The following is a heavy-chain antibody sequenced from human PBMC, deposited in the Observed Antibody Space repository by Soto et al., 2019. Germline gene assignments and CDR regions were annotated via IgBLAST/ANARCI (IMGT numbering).Heavy chain of an antibody. CDR2: IYPDDSET. D-gene: IGHD6-6*01. CDR1: EYSFNTNW. J-gene: IGHJ6*02. CDR3: ASRLASLRNCMDV. Sequence: GESLKISCKGSEYSFNTNWIAWLRQMPEKGLQWMGIIYPDDSETRYSPSFQGQVTISADKSISTAYLQWSSLEASDTAMYYCASRLASLRNCMDVWGQGTPVTVS. V-gene: IGHV5-51*01.